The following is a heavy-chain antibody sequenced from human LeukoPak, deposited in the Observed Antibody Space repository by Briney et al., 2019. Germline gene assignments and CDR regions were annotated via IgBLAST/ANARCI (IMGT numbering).Heavy chain of an antibody. CDR2: LHHSGST. CDR1: GYSITSTYW. Sequence: SETLSLTCAVSGYSITSTYWWGWIRQTPGRGLEWIGSLHHSGSTSYSPSLKSRVTMSVDTSKNQFSLRLSSVTAADTAVYYCARVGGDDSTGHYSVDYWGQGTLVTVSS. D-gene: IGHD3-22*01. J-gene: IGHJ4*02. CDR3: ARVGGDDSTGHYSVDY. V-gene: IGHV4-38-2*01.